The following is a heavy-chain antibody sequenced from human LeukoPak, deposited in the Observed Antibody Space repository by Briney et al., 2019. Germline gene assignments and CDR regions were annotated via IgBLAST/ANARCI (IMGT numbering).Heavy chain of an antibody. CDR2: IYPGDSET. J-gene: IGHJ4*02. CDR1: GYRFTRYW. Sequence: GESLKISCKGSGYRFTRYWIGWVRQMPGKGLEWMGIIYPGDSETRCSPSFQGQVTISADKSISTAYLQWSSLKASDTAMYYCARLAYCGGDCYSTGFDYWGQGTLVTVSS. CDR3: ARLAYCGGDCYSTGFDY. V-gene: IGHV5-51*01. D-gene: IGHD2-21*02.